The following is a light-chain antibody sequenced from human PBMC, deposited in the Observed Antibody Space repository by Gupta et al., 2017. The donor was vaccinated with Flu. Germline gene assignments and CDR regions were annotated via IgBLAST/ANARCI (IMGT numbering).Light chain of an antibody. CDR1: QDISNY. V-gene: IGKV1-33*01. CDR3: QQEDNLPTT. Sequence: DIQMTQSPSSLSASVGDRVTITCQASQDISNYLNWYQQTPGKAPKLLIYDASNLETGVPSRFSGSGSGTHFTFTISSLQPEDIATYYCQQEDNLPTTFGGGTKMEIK. CDR2: DAS. J-gene: IGKJ4*01.